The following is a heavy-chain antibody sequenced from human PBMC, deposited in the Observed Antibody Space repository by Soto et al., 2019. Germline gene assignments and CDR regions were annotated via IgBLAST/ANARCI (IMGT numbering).Heavy chain of an antibody. V-gene: IGHV3-15*07. CDR2: LKGRNVGGTI. D-gene: IGHD6-19*01. CDR3: TTDFGYRSGQNDH. J-gene: IGHJ4*02. Sequence: EVQLVESGGGLVKPGGSLRLSCATYGFTFNDAWLSWVRQAPGKGLEWVGRLKGRNVGGTIDYAAPVTGRFTISSDESQNTLHMQMNSLKTEDTAVYYCTTDFGYRSGQNDHWGQGALVTVSS. CDR1: GFTFNDAW.